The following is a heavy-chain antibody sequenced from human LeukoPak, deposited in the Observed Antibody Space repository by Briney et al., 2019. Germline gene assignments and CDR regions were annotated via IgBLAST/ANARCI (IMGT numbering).Heavy chain of an antibody. CDR2: INGDGSIT. D-gene: IGHD3-10*01. CDR1: RLTLSSYW. CDR3: VKDLPSGGGVDY. J-gene: IGHJ4*02. Sequence: GGSLRLSCAGSRLTLSSYWMQWVRHAPGKGLVWVSRINGDGSITDYADSVKGRFTISRDNAKNTLFLQMDSLRDEDTAVYYCVKDLPSGGGVDYWGQGTLVTVSS. V-gene: IGHV3-74*01.